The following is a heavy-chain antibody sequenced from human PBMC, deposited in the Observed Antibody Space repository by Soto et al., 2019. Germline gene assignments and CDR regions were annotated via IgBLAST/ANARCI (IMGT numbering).Heavy chain of an antibody. CDR2: ISPISEIK. D-gene: IGHD3-10*01. CDR3: GRSHGSIISLEISYHYYYGMDV. Sequence: QVQLVQSGAEVKKPGSSVKVSCKASGGTFSSYAISWVRQAPGQGLEWMGGISPISEIKNYAQKFQGRVTITAEESKSTAYMERSRLRAEDMSVYYCGRSHGSIISLEISYHYYYGMDVWGQGTKVTVSS. J-gene: IGHJ6*02. V-gene: IGHV1-69*01. CDR1: GGTFSSYA.